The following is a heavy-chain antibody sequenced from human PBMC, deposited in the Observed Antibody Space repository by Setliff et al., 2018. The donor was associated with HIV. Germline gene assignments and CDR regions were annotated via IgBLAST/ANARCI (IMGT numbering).Heavy chain of an antibody. D-gene: IGHD3-22*01. CDR2: IYTSGST. CDR1: GDSISTYC. CDR3: ASEGGLDYYDSSGHYSY. V-gene: IGHV4-4*09. Sequence: PSETLSLTCTVSGDSISTYCWIWIRQPPGKGLEWIGYIYTSGSTNYNPSLKSRVTISVDTSENQFSLKLNSVTAADTAVYYCASEGGLDYYDSSGHYSYWGQGTLVTVSS. J-gene: IGHJ4*02.